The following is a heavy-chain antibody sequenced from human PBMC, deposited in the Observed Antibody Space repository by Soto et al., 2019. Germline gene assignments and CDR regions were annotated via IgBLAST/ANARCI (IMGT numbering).Heavy chain of an antibody. D-gene: IGHD1-26*01. J-gene: IGHJ4*02. CDR1: GNTDTIYF. CDR2: INSVSGGT. Sequence: QVQLVQSGAEVKQPGAAVRVSCKASGNTDTIYFIHWLRQAPGQGPEWLGWINSVSGGTNYAHNFLGRVIMTRDRSTTTAFMELRGLRSDDTAVYYCARGGSYYALWGQGTLVTVSS. V-gene: IGHV1-2*02. CDR3: ARGGSYYAL.